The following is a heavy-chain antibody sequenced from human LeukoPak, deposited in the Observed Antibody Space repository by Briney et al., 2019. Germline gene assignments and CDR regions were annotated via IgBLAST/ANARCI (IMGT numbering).Heavy chain of an antibody. D-gene: IGHD3-10*01. V-gene: IGHV3-21*01. CDR2: ISSSSSYI. CDR1: GFAFSSYA. J-gene: IGHJ4*02. CDR3: ARDPDYYGSGSYFDY. Sequence: GGSLRLSCAASGFAFSSYAMSWVRQAPGKGLEWVSSISSSSSYIYYADSVKGRFTISRDNAKNSLYLQMNSLRAEDTAVYYCARDPDYYGSGSYFDYWGQGTLVTVSS.